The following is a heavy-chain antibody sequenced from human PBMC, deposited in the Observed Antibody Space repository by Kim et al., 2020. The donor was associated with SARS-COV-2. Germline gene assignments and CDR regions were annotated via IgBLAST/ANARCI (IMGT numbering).Heavy chain of an antibody. Sequence: SETLSLTCAVYGGSFSGYYWSWIRQPPGKGLEWIGEINHSGSTNYNPSLKSRVTISVDTSKNQFSLKLSSVTAADTAVYYCARGLLALWVTARRGSAFDIWGQGTMVTVSS. V-gene: IGHV4-34*01. D-gene: IGHD6-6*01. CDR2: INHSGST. J-gene: IGHJ3*02. CDR1: GGSFSGYY. CDR3: ARGLLALWVTARRGSAFDI.